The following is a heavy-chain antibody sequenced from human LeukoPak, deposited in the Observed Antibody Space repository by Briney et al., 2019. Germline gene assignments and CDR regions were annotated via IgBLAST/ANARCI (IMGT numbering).Heavy chain of an antibody. J-gene: IGHJ3*02. CDR2: INHSGST. D-gene: IGHD3-3*01. CDR1: GGSFSGYY. CDR3: ARAHPTYYDFWSGYYTDKGAFDI. V-gene: IGHV4-34*01. Sequence: SETLPLTCAVYGGSFSGYYWSWIRQPPGKGLEWIGEINHSGSTNYNPSLKSRVTISVDTSKNQFSLKLSSVTAADTAVYYCARAHPTYYDFWSGYYTDKGAFDIWGQGTMVTVSS.